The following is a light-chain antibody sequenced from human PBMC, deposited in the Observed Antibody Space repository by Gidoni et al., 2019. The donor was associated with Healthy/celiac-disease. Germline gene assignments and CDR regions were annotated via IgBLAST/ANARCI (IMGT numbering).Light chain of an antibody. CDR1: SSDVGGYNY. V-gene: IGLV2-14*01. J-gene: IGLJ1*01. CDR3: SSYTSSSTLYV. CDR2: EVS. Sequence: QSALTQPASVSVSPGQSITISCTGTSSDVGGYNYVSWYQQHPGKAPKLMIYEVSSRPSGVSNRFSGSKSGNTASLTISGLQAEDEADYYCSSYTSSSTLYVFGTGTTVTVL.